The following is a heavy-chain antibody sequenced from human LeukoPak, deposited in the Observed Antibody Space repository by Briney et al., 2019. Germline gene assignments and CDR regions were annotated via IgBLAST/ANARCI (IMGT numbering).Heavy chain of an antibody. D-gene: IGHD3-16*01. V-gene: IGHV3-23*01. CDR3: AKAYSPSLYGDAFHI. Sequence: GGSLRLSCAGSGFTFRFCAMTGVRQAPGKGLEGVSGITGDASVTYDADSVKGRFNISRDNSKNTLYLQLNSLRVEDTAVYYCAKAYSPSLYGDAFHIWSQGTMVTVSP. CDR2: ITGDASVT. CDR1: GFTFRFCA. J-gene: IGHJ3*02.